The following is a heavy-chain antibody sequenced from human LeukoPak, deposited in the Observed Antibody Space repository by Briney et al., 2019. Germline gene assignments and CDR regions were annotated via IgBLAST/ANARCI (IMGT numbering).Heavy chain of an antibody. Sequence: GGSLRLSCAASGFTFSSDWMSWGRQAPGKGLEWVANIKQDGSEKYYVDSVKGRFTISRDNAKNSLYLQMNSLRAEDTAVYYCARDFSYSSSWYGGDYWGQGTLVTVSS. J-gene: IGHJ4*02. D-gene: IGHD6-13*01. CDR2: IKQDGSEK. CDR3: ARDFSYSSSWYGGDY. CDR1: GFTFSSDW. V-gene: IGHV3-7*01.